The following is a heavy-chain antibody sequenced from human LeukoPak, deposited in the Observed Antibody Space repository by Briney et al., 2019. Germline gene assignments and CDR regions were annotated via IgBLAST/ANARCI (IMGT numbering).Heavy chain of an antibody. V-gene: IGHV4-59*01. J-gene: IGHJ3*02. CDR1: GRSISSYY. Sequence: SETLSLTCTVSGRSISSYYWSWLRQPPGKGLEWIGYIYYSGRTNYNPSLKSRVTISVDTSKNQFSLKLSSVTAADTAVYYCARAKGYSYGRAFDIWGQGTMVTVSS. CDR2: IYYSGRT. CDR3: ARAKGYSYGRAFDI. D-gene: IGHD5-18*01.